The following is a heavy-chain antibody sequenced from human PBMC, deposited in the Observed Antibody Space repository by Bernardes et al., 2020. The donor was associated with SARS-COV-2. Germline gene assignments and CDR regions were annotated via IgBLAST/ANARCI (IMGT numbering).Heavy chain of an antibody. CDR1: GFGIRDYA. J-gene: IGHJ4*02. V-gene: IGHV3-23*01. Sequence: GGSLRLSCAASGFGIRDYAMTWVRQAPGMGLEWVSSISGFGGDTTHYAESVKGRFTISRDPSTNTLFLELNSLRAEDSAIYFCAKYWDQFAGSAEYDYWGQGTPVTVSS. D-gene: IGHD1-26*01. CDR3: AKYWDQFAGSAEYDY. CDR2: ISGFGGDTT.